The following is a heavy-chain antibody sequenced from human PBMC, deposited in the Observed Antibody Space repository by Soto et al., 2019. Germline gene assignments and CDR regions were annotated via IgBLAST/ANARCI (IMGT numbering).Heavy chain of an antibody. Sequence: QVQLVESGGGVVQPGRSLRLSCAAPGFTFSSYGMHWVRQAPGKGLEWVAVISYDGSNKYYADSVKGRFTISRDNSKNTLYLQMNSLRAEDTAVYYCAKDGGSGWYYYYGMDVWGQGTTVTVSS. J-gene: IGHJ6*02. CDR3: AKDGGSGWYYYYGMDV. V-gene: IGHV3-30*18. CDR2: ISYDGSNK. CDR1: GFTFSSYG. D-gene: IGHD6-19*01.